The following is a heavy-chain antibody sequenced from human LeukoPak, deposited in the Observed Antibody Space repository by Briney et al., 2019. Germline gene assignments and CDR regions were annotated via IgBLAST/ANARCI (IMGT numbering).Heavy chain of an antibody. V-gene: IGHV3-21*01. CDR1: GFTFSIYS. Sequence: GGSLRLSCAASGFTFSIYSMNWVRQAPGKGLEWLSSITSSSNYIYYADSVKGRFTISRDDVQNSLYLQMNSLRAEDTAMYYCARDRGYFDNWGQGTLVTVSS. J-gene: IGHJ4*02. CDR2: ITSSSNYI. CDR3: ARDRGYFDN.